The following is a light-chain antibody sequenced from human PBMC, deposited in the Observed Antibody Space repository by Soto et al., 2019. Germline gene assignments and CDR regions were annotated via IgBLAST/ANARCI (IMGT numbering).Light chain of an antibody. CDR2: RNS. V-gene: IGLV1-40*01. CDR1: SSNIGAHYD. J-gene: IGLJ2*01. Sequence: QSVLTQSPSVSGAPGQRVTISCTGSSSNIGAHYDVHWYQQHPGTAPKLLIYRNSNRPSGVPDRFSGAKSGTSASLAITGLQAEDEADYYCQSYDSRLSGPVFGGGTKVTVL. CDR3: QSYDSRLSGPV.